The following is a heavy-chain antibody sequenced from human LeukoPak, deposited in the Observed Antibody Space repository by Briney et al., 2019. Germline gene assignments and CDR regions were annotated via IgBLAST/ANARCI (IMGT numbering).Heavy chain of an antibody. V-gene: IGHV4-59*01. CDR3: ARLTTRPGGIRPLIMDF. D-gene: IGHD3-10*01. Sequence: SETLSLTCTVSNGSISSDYWTWIRQPPGKGLEWIEYIYYSGSTKYNPSLESRATISLDTSRNQFSLKLTSMTAADTAVYYCARLTTRPGGIRPLIMDFWGQGTLVTVSS. CDR1: NGSISSDY. CDR2: IYYSGST. J-gene: IGHJ4*02.